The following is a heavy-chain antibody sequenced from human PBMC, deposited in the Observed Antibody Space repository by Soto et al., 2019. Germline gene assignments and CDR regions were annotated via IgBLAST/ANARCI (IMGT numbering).Heavy chain of an antibody. J-gene: IGHJ4*02. CDR2: IYYSGST. CDR3: ARRYGDAFDF. V-gene: IGHV4-59*08. Sequence: QVQLQESGPGLVKPSETLSLTCTVSGGSISSYYWSWIRQPPGKGLEWIGYIYYSGSTNYNPSLKIRVTISVDTSKNQFSLKLRSVTAADTAVYYCARRYGDAFDFWGQGTLVTVSS. D-gene: IGHD4-17*01. CDR1: GGSISSYY.